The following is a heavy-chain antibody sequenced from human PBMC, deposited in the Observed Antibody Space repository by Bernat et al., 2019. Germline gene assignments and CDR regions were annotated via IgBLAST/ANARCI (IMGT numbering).Heavy chain of an antibody. Sequence: EVQLVESGGGLVQPGGSLKVSCAASGFTFSGSTMHWVRQASGKGLEWVGRIRSKANNYATTYAASVKGRFTISRDDSKNTAYLQMNRLKTEDTAVYYCTSYVVHPLDYWGQGTLVTVSS. CDR1: GFTFSGST. CDR2: IRSKANNYAT. V-gene: IGHV3-73*01. D-gene: IGHD3-10*01. CDR3: TSYVVHPLDY. J-gene: IGHJ4*02.